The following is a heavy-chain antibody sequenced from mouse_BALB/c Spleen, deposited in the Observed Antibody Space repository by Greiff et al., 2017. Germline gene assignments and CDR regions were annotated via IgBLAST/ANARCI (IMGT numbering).Heavy chain of an antibody. CDR2: ISSGSSTI. CDR1: GFTFSSFG. V-gene: IGHV5-17*02. CDR3: ARLDY. J-gene: IGHJ2*01. Sequence: EVKLVESGGGLVQPGGSRKLSCAASGFTFSSFGMHWVRQAPEKGLEWVAYISSGSSTIYYADTVKGRCTISRDNPKNTLFLQMTSLRSEDTAMYYCARLDYWGQGTTLTVSS.